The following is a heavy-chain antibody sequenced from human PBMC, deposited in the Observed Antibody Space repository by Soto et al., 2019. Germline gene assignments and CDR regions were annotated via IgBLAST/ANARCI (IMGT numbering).Heavy chain of an antibody. CDR3: AKHGPPIAISSGSYYIST. CDR1: GDSISNYY. V-gene: IGHV4-59*08. D-gene: IGHD6-19*01. CDR2: SYYGGST. Sequence: SETLSLTCPVSGDSISNYYWSWIRQPPGKGLEWIGCSYYGGSTNYNPSLKSRVTISLDTSKNQFSLKLNSVTASDTAVYYCAKHGPPIAISSGSYYISTWGQGNLVTISS. J-gene: IGHJ5*02.